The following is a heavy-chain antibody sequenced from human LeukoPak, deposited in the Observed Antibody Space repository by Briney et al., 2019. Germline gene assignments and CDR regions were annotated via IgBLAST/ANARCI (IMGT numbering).Heavy chain of an antibody. V-gene: IGHV4-4*07. CDR2: ISSGGST. D-gene: IGHD2-2*01. CDR3: ARLYCSSTSCYYYYYMDV. J-gene: IGHJ6*03. Sequence: SETLSLTCTVSGGSISSYYWSWIRQPAGKGLEWIGRISSGGSTNYNPSLKSRVTISVDTSKNQFSLKLSSVTAADTAVYYCARLYCSSTSCYYYYYMDVWGKGTTVTISS. CDR1: GGSISSYY.